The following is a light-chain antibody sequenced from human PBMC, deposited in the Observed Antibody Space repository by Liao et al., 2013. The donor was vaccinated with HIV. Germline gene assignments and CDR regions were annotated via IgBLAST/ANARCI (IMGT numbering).Light chain of an antibody. CDR2: YDD. J-gene: IGLJ3*02. V-gene: IGLV3-21*04. CDR3: QVWDSSSDHPV. CDR1: NIGGKT. Sequence: SYVLTQPPSVSVAPGKTARITCGGNNIGGKTVHWYQQKPGQAPVLVIYYDDARPSGIPERFSGSNSGNTATLTISRVEAGDEADYYCQVWDSSSDHPVFGGGTKLTVL.